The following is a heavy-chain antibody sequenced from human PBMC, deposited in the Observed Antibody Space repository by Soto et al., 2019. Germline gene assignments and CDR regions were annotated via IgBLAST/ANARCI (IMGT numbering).Heavy chain of an antibody. D-gene: IGHD4-17*01. V-gene: IGHV3-30*18. Sequence: QVQLVASGGGVVQPGRSLRLSCVTSGFTFSNFGMHWVRQAPGKGLEWVAVISKDGNHKFYEDSVKGRYNISRDNSKNTLYLQMNGLRREDTAVFYCAKDLDYGDHLYDSWGQGTLVTVSS. J-gene: IGHJ5*02. CDR1: GFTFSNFG. CDR2: ISKDGNHK. CDR3: AKDLDYGDHLYDS.